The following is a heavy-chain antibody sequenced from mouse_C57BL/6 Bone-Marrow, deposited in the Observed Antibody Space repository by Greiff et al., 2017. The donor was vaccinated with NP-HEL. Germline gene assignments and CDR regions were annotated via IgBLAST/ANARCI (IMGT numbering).Heavy chain of an antibody. V-gene: IGHV1-82*01. CDR2: IYPGDGDT. CDR1: GYAFSSSW. Sequence: QVQLKESGPELVKPGASVKISCKASGYAFSSSWMNWVKQRPGQGLEWIGRIYPGDGDTNYNGKFKGKATLTADKSSSTAYMQLSSLTSEDSAVYFCAREDYYWYFDVWGTGTTVTVSS. J-gene: IGHJ1*03. CDR3: AREDYYWYFDV. D-gene: IGHD1-1*02.